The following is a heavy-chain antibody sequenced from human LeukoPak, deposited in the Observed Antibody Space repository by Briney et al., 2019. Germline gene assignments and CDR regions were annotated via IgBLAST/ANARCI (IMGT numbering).Heavy chain of an antibody. CDR3: ARDGRGWDSSGYYPVGMDV. D-gene: IGHD3-22*01. CDR2: ISSSSSYI. J-gene: IGHJ6*02. CDR1: GFTFSSYS. Sequence: GGSLRLSCAASGFTFSSYSMNWVRQAPGKGLEWVSSISSSSSYIYYADSVKGRFTISRDNAKNSLYLQMNSLRAEDTAVYYCARDGRGWDSSGYYPVGMDVWGQGTTVTVSS. V-gene: IGHV3-21*01.